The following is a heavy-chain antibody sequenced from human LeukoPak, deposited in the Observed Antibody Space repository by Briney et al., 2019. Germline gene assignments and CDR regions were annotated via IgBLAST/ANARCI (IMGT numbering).Heavy chain of an antibody. CDR3: ARVMEGYYGSRSSIDY. CDR2: INPNSGGT. J-gene: IGHJ4*02. V-gene: IGHV1-2*02. Sequence: ASVKVFCKASGYTFTGYYMHWVRQAPGQGLEWMGWINPNSGGTNYAQKFQGRVTMTRDTSISTAYMELSRLRSDDTAVYYCARVMEGYYGSRSSIDYWGQGTLVTVSS. D-gene: IGHD3-10*01. CDR1: GYTFTGYY.